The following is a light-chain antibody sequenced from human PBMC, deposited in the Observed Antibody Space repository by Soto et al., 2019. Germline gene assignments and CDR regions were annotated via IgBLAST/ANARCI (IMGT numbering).Light chain of an antibody. CDR3: QQRSNWPLT. V-gene: IGKV3-11*01. CDR2: DAS. J-gene: IGKJ4*01. Sequence: EIVLTQSPATLSLSPGERATLSCRASQSVNTYLAWYQLKPGQAPRLLMYDASNRATVIPARFIGSGSGTDFTLTISRLEPEDFAVYYCQQRSNWPLTFGGGTKVEIK. CDR1: QSVNTY.